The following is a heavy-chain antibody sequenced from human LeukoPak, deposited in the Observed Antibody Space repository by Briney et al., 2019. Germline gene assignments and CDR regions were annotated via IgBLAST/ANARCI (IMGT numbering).Heavy chain of an antibody. V-gene: IGHV3-23*01. Sequence: GGSLRLSCAASGFTFSSYAMSWVRQAPGKGLEWASAISGSGGSTYYADSVKGRFTISRDNSKNTLYLQMNSLRAEDTAVYYCAKGQSITMIVVAPGSWYYFDYWGQGTLVTVSS. CDR2: ISGSGGST. CDR3: AKGQSITMIVVAPGSWYYFDY. J-gene: IGHJ4*02. CDR1: GFTFSSYA. D-gene: IGHD3-22*01.